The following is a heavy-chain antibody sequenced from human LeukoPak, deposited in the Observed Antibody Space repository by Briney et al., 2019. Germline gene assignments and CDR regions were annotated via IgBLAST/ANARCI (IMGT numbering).Heavy chain of an antibody. CDR3: ARHLHVATEASRSYYYMDV. Sequence: GASVKVSCKASGYTFTSYAMNWVRQAPGQGLEWMGWINTNTGNPTYAQGFTGRFVFSLDTSVSTAYLQISSLKAEDTAVYYCARHLHVATEASRSYYYMDVWGIGTTVTISS. CDR2: INTNTGNP. V-gene: IGHV7-4-1*02. CDR1: GYTFTSYA. J-gene: IGHJ6*03. D-gene: IGHD2-15*01.